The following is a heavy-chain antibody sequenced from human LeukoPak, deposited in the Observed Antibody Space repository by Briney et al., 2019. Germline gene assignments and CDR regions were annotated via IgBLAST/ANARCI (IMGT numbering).Heavy chain of an antibody. CDR1: GGSISSYY. CDR3: ARVRWPTTGDKEVRGVITGGFMDV. J-gene: IGHJ6*03. V-gene: IGHV4-4*07. Sequence: PSETLSLTCTVSGGSISSYYWSWIRQPAGKGLEWIGRIYTSGSTNYNPSLKSRVTISVDTSKNQFPLKLTSATAADTAVYYCARVRWPTTGDKEVRGVITGGFMDVWGKGTTVTISS. CDR2: IYTSGST. D-gene: IGHD3-10*01.